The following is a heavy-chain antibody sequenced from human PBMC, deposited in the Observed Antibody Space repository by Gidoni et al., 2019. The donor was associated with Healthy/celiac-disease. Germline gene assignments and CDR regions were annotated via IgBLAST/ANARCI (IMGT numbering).Heavy chain of an antibody. D-gene: IGHD3-16*02. CDR2: ISGSGGST. Sequence: VQLLESGGGLVQPGGSMRLSCAASGFTFSSYAMSWVRQAQVKGLEWVSAISGSGGSTYYADSVKGRFTISRDNSKNTLYLQMNSLRAEDTAVYYCAKVYVWGSYRYSGDYWGQGTLVTVSS. CDR3: AKVYVWGSYRYSGDY. J-gene: IGHJ4*02. V-gene: IGHV3-23*01. CDR1: GFTFSSYA.